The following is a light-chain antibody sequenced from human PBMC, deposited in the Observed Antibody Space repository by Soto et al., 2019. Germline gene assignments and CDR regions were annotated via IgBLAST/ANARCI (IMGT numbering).Light chain of an antibody. CDR3: QQYKTWPMYT. J-gene: IGKJ2*01. V-gene: IGKV3D-15*01. CDR2: YAS. Sequence: EIVMTQSPATLSVSPGERDTISCRASQSVSNNLAWYQQKPGQAPRLLVYYASTRATGIPARFSGSGSGTEFTLTISSLQSQDFAVYHCQQYKTWPMYTFGQGTQLEI. CDR1: QSVSNN.